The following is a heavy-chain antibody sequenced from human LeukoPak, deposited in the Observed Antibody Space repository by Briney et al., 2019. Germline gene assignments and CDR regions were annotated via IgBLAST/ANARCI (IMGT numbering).Heavy chain of an antibody. CDR3: ATALTITGTPNYYYYMDV. CDR1: GYTLTELS. Sequence: ASVKVSCKVSGYTLTELSMHWVRQAPGKGLEWMGGFDPEDGETIYAQKFQGRVTMTEDTSTDTAYMVLSSLRSEDTAVYYCATALTITGTPNYYYYMDVWGKGTTVTVSS. V-gene: IGHV1-24*01. J-gene: IGHJ6*03. D-gene: IGHD1-20*01. CDR2: FDPEDGET.